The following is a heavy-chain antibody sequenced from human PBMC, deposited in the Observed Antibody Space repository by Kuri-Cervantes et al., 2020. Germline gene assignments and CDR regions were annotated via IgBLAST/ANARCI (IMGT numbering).Heavy chain of an antibody. D-gene: IGHD6-13*01. Sequence: SVKVSCKASGGTFSSYAISWVRQAPGQGLEWMGGIIPIFGTANYAQKFQGRVTITADESTSTAYMELSSLRSEDTAVYYCARDGEGIAAAGGSTWGQGTLVTGSS. CDR2: IIPIFGTA. J-gene: IGHJ4*02. V-gene: IGHV1-69*13. CDR1: GGTFSSYA. CDR3: ARDGEGIAAAGGST.